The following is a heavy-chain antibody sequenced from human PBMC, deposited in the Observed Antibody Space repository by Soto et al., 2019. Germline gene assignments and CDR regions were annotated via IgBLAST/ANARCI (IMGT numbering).Heavy chain of an antibody. CDR2: VYYSGTT. D-gene: IGHD4-17*01. CDR3: ARTTAVPNTLRSRYFFDY. V-gene: IGHV4-61*01. CDR1: GGSVSNKTYY. J-gene: IGHJ4*02. Sequence: QVQLQESGPGLLKPSETLSLTCSVSGGSVSNKTYYWSWIRQPPGKRLEWIGYVYYSGTTNYNPSVKSRVTISVDLSKNQFSLRLSSVTTADTALYYCARTTAVPNTLRSRYFFDYWGQGTLVTVSS.